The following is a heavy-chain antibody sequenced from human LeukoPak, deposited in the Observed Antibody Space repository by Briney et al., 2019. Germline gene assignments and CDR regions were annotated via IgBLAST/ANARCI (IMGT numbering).Heavy chain of an antibody. CDR2: ISGSGGST. CDR1: GFTFSSYA. V-gene: IGHV3-23*01. CDR3: AKHGNYYYYGMDV. J-gene: IGHJ6*02. Sequence: GGSLRLSCAASGFTFSSYAMSWVRQAPGKGLEWVSAISGSGGSTYYADSVKGRFSISRDNSKNTLYLQMNSLRAEDTAVYYCAKHGNYYYYGMDVWGQGTTVTVSS.